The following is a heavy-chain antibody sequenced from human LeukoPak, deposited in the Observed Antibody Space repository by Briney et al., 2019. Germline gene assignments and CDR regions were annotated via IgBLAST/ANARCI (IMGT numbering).Heavy chain of an antibody. Sequence: GGSLRLSCSASGFTFSRFWMSWVRRAPGKGLEYVALIKQGGSEIYHMDSVKGRFTISRDDATNSLYLQMNSLRVEDTALYYCARDRESESDSEGDYWGQGTLVTVSS. D-gene: IGHD4-11*01. CDR3: ARDRESESDSEGDY. CDR2: IKQGGSEI. J-gene: IGHJ4*02. V-gene: IGHV3-7*01. CDR1: GFTFSRFW.